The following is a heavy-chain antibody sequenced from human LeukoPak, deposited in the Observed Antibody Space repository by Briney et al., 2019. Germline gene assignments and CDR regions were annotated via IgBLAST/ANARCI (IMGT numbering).Heavy chain of an antibody. V-gene: IGHV3-23*01. CDR1: GFTFSSYA. CDR3: AKDDLFSGFGELLPHITVSNYFDY. J-gene: IGHJ4*02. D-gene: IGHD3-10*01. CDR2: ISGSGGST. Sequence: HPGGSLRLSCAASGFTFSSYAMSWVRQAPGKGLEWVSAISGSGGSTYYADSVKGRFTISRDNSKNTLYLQMNSLRAEDAAVYYCAKDDLFSGFGELLPHITVSNYFDYWGQGTLVTVSS.